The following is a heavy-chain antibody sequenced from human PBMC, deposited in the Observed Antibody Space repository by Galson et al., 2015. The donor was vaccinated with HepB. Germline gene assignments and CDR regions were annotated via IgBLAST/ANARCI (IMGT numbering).Heavy chain of an antibody. CDR1: GGSINSYY. V-gene: IGHV4-59*08. CDR3: ARQKGTKIPFDY. Sequence: ETLSLTCTVSGGSINSYYWSWIRQPPGKGLEWIGYIYYSGSTNYNPSLKSRVTISVDTSKNQFSLNLSSVTAADTSVYYCARQKGTKIPFDYWGQGALVTVSS. J-gene: IGHJ4*02. D-gene: IGHD2-8*01. CDR2: IYYSGST.